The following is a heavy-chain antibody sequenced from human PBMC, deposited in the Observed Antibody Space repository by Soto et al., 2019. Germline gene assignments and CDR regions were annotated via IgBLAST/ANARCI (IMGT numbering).Heavy chain of an antibody. CDR1: GYTFTSYG. D-gene: IGHD3-3*01. Sequence: ASVKVSCKASGYTFTSYGISWVRQAPGQGLEWMGWISAYNGNTNYAQKLQGRVTMTTDTSTSTAYMELRSLRSDDTAVYYCARDGYYDFWSGYLIWFDPWGQGTLVTVS. CDR3: ARDGYYDFWSGYLIWFDP. J-gene: IGHJ5*02. CDR2: ISAYNGNT. V-gene: IGHV1-18*04.